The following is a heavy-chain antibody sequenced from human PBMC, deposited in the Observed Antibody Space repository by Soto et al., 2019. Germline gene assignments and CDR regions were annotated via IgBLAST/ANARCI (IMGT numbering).Heavy chain of an antibody. CDR2: ISSRGIST. V-gene: IGHV3-48*03. CDR3: SRALTHYYDTSGPAFGY. J-gene: IGHJ4*02. CDR1: GFTFSSFD. D-gene: IGHD3-22*01. Sequence: DVQLVESGGALVQPGGSLRLSCVGSGFTFSSFDMNWVRQAPGKGLEWISYISSRGISTYYADSVKGRFTISRDNAENSLFLQMNSLRVEDTAVYYCSRALTHYYDTSGPAFGYWGQGTLRTVSS.